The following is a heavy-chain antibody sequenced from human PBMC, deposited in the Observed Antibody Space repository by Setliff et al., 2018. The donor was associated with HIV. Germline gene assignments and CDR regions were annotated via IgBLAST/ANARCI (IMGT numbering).Heavy chain of an antibody. CDR1: GFSLSTSGVG. V-gene: IGHV2-5*02. CDR2: IYWDDDK. CDR3: AHRGGGPLGRGRSNWFDP. D-gene: IGHD1-26*01. Sequence: SGPTLVNPTQTLTLTCTFSGFSLSTSGVGVGWIRQPPGKALEWLALIYWDDDKRYSPSLKSRLTITKDTSKNQVVLTMTNMDPVDTATYYCAHRGGGPLGRGRSNWFDPWGQGTLVTVSS. J-gene: IGHJ5*02.